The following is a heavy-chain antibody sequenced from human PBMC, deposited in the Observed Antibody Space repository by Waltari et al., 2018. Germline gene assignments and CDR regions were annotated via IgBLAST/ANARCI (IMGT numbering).Heavy chain of an antibody. D-gene: IGHD3-10*01. CDR1: GGSVNSRAW. V-gene: IGHV4-4*02. Sequence: QVQLQESGPGLVKPSGTLSLICSVSGGSVNSRAWWPWVRTSPGKGLAWIGEVFHSGNTNYNPSLKSRVTIYVDKTKNQFSLKLTSVTAADTAVYYCVRRGEGTMVYNDAFDFWGLGTKVTVSS. CDR2: VFHSGNT. J-gene: IGHJ3*01. CDR3: VRRGEGTMVYNDAFDF.